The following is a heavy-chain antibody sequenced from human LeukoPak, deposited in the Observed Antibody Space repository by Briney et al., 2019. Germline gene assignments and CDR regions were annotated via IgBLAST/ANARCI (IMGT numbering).Heavy chain of an antibody. CDR2: INPNSGGT. CDR1: GYTFTSFG. J-gene: IGHJ4*02. D-gene: IGHD5-24*01. Sequence: GASVKVSCKASGYTFTSFGISWVRQAPGQGLEWMGWINPNSGGTNYAQKFQGRVTMTRDTSISTAYMELSRLRSDDTAVYYCARGGRDGYNGHVDYWGQGTLVTVSS. V-gene: IGHV1-2*02. CDR3: ARGGRDGYNGHVDY.